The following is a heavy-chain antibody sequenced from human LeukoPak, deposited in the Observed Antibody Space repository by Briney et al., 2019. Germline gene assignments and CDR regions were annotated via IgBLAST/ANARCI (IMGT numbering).Heavy chain of an antibody. CDR1: GYTFTSYY. CDR3: ARGHLDGDTGH. CDR2: INPSGGNT. V-gene: IGHV1-46*01. J-gene: IGHJ4*02. Sequence: RRASVKVSCKASGYTFTSYYMHWVRQAPGQGLEWMGIINPSGGNTGYAQKFQGRVTMTRNTSISTAYMELSSLRSEDTAVYYCARGHLDGDTGHWGQGTLVTVSS. D-gene: IGHD4-17*01.